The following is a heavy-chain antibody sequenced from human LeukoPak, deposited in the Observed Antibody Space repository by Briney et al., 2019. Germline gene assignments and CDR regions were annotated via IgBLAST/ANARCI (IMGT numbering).Heavy chain of an antibody. V-gene: IGHV3-23*01. CDR3: ARQLGYCSDGNCYFDY. Sequence: PGGSLRLSCAASGFTFSSYGMSWVRQAPGKGLEWVSAISGSGGSTYYADSVKGRFTISRDNSKNTLYLQMNSLRAEDTAVYYCARQLGYCSDGNCYFDYWGQGTLVTVSS. CDR1: GFTFSSYG. J-gene: IGHJ4*02. CDR2: ISGSGGST. D-gene: IGHD2-15*01.